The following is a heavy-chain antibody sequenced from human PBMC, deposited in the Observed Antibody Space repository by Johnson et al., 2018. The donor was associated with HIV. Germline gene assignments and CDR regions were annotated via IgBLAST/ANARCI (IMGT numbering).Heavy chain of an antibody. CDR2: ISYDESNK. V-gene: IGHV3-30*03. Sequence: QVRLVESWGGVVQPGRSLRLSCAASGFTFSSYGMHWVRQAPGKGLEWVAVISYDESNKYYADSVKGRFTISRDNSKNTLYLQMNSLRAEDTAVYYCARGGLLWFGHPADWGQGTMVTVSS. D-gene: IGHD3-10*01. J-gene: IGHJ3*01. CDR1: GFTFSSYG. CDR3: ARGGLLWFGHPAD.